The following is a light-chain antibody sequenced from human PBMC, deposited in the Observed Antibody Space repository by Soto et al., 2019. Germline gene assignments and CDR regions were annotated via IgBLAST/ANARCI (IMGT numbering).Light chain of an antibody. Sequence: EIVLMQSPGTLSLSPGERATLSCGASQSVSSSYLAWYQQKPGQAPRLLIYATSSRATGIPDRFSGSGSGTDFTLTISRLEPEDFAVYYCQQYGSSPWTFGQGTKVEIK. J-gene: IGKJ1*01. CDR1: QSVSSSY. V-gene: IGKV3-20*01. CDR3: QQYGSSPWT. CDR2: ATS.